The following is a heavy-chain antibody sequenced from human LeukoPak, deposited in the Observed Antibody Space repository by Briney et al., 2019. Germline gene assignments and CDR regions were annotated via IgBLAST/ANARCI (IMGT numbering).Heavy chain of an antibody. Sequence: SETLSLTCTVSGGSISSYYWSWIRQPPGKGLEWIGYIYYSGSTNYNPSLKSQVTISVDTSKSQFSLKLSSVTAADTAVYYCARDRAAAGYYYYGMDVWGQGTTVTVSS. CDR1: GGSISSYY. V-gene: IGHV4-59*01. CDR2: IYYSGST. CDR3: ARDRAAAGYYYYGMDV. D-gene: IGHD6-13*01. J-gene: IGHJ6*02.